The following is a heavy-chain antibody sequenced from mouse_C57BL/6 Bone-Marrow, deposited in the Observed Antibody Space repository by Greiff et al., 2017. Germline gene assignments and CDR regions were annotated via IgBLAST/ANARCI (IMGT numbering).Heavy chain of an antibody. CDR1: GFNIKDDY. V-gene: IGHV14-4*01. J-gene: IGHJ1*03. Sequence: EVQLQQSGAELVRPGASVKLSCTASGFNIKDDYMHWVKQRPEQGLEWIGWIDPENGDTAYASKFQGKATITADTSSNTAYLQLSSLTSEDTAVYYYTAYGSSVCWYFDVWGTGTTVTVSS. CDR2: IDPENGDT. CDR3: TAYGSSVCWYFDV. D-gene: IGHD1-1*01.